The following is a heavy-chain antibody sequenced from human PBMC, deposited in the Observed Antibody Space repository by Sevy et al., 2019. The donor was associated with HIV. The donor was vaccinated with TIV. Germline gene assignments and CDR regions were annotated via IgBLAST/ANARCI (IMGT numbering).Heavy chain of an antibody. D-gene: IGHD3-10*01. CDR2: IYHNGST. Sequence: SETLSLTCTVSDDSFSNYYWSWIRQSPGKGLEWIGYIYHNGSTNFNRSLKRRVTISVYTSKNQFSLKLNSVTAADTAVYYCARGKVLFDYWGQGTLVTVSS. CDR3: ARGKVLFDY. V-gene: IGHV4-59*01. CDR1: DDSFSNYY. J-gene: IGHJ4*02.